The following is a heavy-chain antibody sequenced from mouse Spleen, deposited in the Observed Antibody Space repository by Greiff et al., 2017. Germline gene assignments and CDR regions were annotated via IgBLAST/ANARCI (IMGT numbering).Heavy chain of an antibody. J-gene: IGHJ2*01. V-gene: IGHV5-9-3*01. Sequence: EVQVVESGGGLVKPGGSLKLSCAASGFTFSSYAMSWVRQTPEKRLEWVAYISSGGGNTYYPDSVKGRFTISRDNAKNTLYLQMSSLRSEDTALYYCARAGYSNYVYYFDYWGQGTTLTVSS. CDR2: ISSGGGNT. CDR1: GFTFSSYA. D-gene: IGHD2-5*01. CDR3: ARAGYSNYVYYFDY.